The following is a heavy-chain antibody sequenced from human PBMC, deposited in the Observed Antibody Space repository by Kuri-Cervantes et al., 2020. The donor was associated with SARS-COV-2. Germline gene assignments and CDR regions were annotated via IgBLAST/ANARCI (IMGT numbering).Heavy chain of an antibody. V-gene: IGHV4-4*02. J-gene: IGHJ4*02. Sequence: GSLRLSCAVSGGSISSSNWWSWVRQPPGKGLEWIGEIYHSGSTNYNPSLKSRVTISVDKSKNQFSLKLSSVTAADTAVYYCARHGLRYYGSGSLTTFDYWGQGTLVTVSS. CDR1: GGSISSSNW. D-gene: IGHD3-10*01. CDR3: ARHGLRYYGSGSLTTFDY. CDR2: IYHSGST.